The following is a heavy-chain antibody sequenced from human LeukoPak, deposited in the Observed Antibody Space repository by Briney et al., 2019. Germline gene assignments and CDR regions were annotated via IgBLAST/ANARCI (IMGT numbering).Heavy chain of an antibody. CDR3: ARDSPRGYSYGQLWFDP. D-gene: IGHD5-18*01. J-gene: IGHJ5*02. V-gene: IGHV4-34*01. CDR2: INHSGST. CDR1: GGSFSGYY. Sequence: PSETLSLTCAVYGGSFSGYYWSWIRQPPGKGLEWIGEINHSGSTNYNPSLKSRVTISVDTSKNQFSLKLSSVTAADTAVYYCARDSPRGYSYGQLWFDPWGQGTLVTVSS.